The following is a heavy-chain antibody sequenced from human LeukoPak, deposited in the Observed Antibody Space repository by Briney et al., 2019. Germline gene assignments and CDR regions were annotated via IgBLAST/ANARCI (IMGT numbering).Heavy chain of an antibody. J-gene: IGHJ4*02. V-gene: IGHV3-21*01. D-gene: IGHD4-4*01. CDR2: ISSSSSYI. Sequence: PGGSLRLSCAASGFTFSSYSMNWVRQAPGKGLEWVSSISSSSSYIYYADSVKGRFTISRDNAKNSLYLQMNSLRAEDTAVYYCARDSSDYSRYYFDYWGQGTLVTVSS. CDR3: ARDSSDYSRYYFDY. CDR1: GFTFSSYS.